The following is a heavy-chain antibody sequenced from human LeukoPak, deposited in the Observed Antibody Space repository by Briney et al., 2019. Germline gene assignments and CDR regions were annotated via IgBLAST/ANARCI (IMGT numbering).Heavy chain of an antibody. D-gene: IGHD3-22*01. CDR3: AKAGPGTMTFDAFDI. V-gene: IGHV3-23*01. CDR2: ISASGERT. Sequence: PGGSLRPSCPASAFTFSNYVMSWVRQAPGKGLEWVSTISASGERTYHADSVRGWFTISRDNSKNTLHLQMNSLRADDTAVYYCAKAGPGTMTFDAFDIWGQGTVVTVSS. J-gene: IGHJ3*02. CDR1: AFTFSNYV.